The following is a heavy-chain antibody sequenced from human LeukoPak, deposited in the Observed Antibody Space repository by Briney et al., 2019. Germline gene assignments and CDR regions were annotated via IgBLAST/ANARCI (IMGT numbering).Heavy chain of an antibody. Sequence: ASVKVSCKASGYTFTSYAMHWVRQAPGQRLEWMGWINAGNGNTKYSQKFQGRVTITRDTSACTAYMELSSLRSEDTAVYYCARDSTTLRVTYYYDSSGFPLGSLDYWGQGTLVTVSS. D-gene: IGHD3-22*01. J-gene: IGHJ4*02. CDR1: GYTFTSYA. V-gene: IGHV1-3*01. CDR2: INAGNGNT. CDR3: ARDSTTLRVTYYYDSSGFPLGSLDY.